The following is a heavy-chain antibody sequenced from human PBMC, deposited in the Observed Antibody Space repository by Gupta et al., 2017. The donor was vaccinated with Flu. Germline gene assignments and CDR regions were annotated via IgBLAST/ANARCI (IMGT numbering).Heavy chain of an antibody. J-gene: IGHJ4*02. Sequence: QITLKESGPTLVKPTQTLTLTCTFSGFSLSPSGVGVGWIRQPPGKALEWLALIYWDDDNRYSPSLRRRLTITKDTSKNQVVLIMTNMDPVDTATYYCARRRDGYNVGYFDYWGQGTLVTVSS. CDR2: IYWDDDN. CDR3: ARRRDGYNVGYFDY. CDR1: GFSLSPSGVG. V-gene: IGHV2-5*02. D-gene: IGHD5-12*01.